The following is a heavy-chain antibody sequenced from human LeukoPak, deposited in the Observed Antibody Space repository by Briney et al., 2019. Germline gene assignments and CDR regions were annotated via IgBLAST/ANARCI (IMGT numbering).Heavy chain of an antibody. CDR1: GGSISSYY. CDR2: IYYSGST. D-gene: IGHD1-26*01. V-gene: IGHV4-59*12. CDR3: ARDSAMGPPSFDY. Sequence: SETLSLTCTVSGGSISSYYWSWIRQPPGKGLEWIGSIYYSGSTYYNPSLKSRVTISVDTSKNQFSLKLTSVTAADTAAYYCARDSAMGPPSFDYWGQGTLVTVSS. J-gene: IGHJ4*02.